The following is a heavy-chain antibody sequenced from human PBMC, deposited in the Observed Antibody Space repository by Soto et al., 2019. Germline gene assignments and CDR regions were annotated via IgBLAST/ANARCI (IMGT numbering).Heavy chain of an antibody. CDR1: GFTFSSYG. CDR3: AKTKGIAAAGIH. Sequence: QVQLVESGGGVVQPERSLRLSCAASGFTFSSYGMHWVRQAPGKGLEWVAVISYDGSNKYYADSVKGRFTISRDNSKNTLYLQMNSLRAEDTAVYYCAKTKGIAAAGIHWGQGTLVTVSS. J-gene: IGHJ4*02. CDR2: ISYDGSNK. V-gene: IGHV3-30*18. D-gene: IGHD6-13*01.